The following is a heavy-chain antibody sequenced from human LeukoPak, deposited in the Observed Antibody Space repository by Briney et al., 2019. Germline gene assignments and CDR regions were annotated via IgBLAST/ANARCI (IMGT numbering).Heavy chain of an antibody. CDR1: GFTFGDYA. CDR3: ARDHNSDYDLFDH. Sequence: PGGSLRLSCTASGFTFGDYAMSWVRQAPGKGLEWVGFIRSKAYGETIEYAASVKGRFTISRDDSKNIAYLQLNSLKTEDTALYYCARDHNSDYDLFDHWGQGTLVTVSS. D-gene: IGHD4-11*01. J-gene: IGHJ4*02. CDR2: IRSKAYGETI. V-gene: IGHV3-49*04.